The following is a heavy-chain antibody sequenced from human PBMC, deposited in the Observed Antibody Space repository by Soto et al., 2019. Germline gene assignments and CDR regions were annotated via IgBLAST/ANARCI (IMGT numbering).Heavy chain of an antibody. Sequence: ASVKVSCKASGYTFTSYGISWVRQAPGQGLEWMGWISAYNGNTNYAQKLQGRVTMTTDTSTSTAYRELRSLRSDDTAVYYCARAQRIAAAVTGWYFDLWGRGTLVTVSS. CDR2: ISAYNGNT. CDR1: GYTFTSYG. CDR3: ARAQRIAAAVTGWYFDL. J-gene: IGHJ2*01. D-gene: IGHD6-13*01. V-gene: IGHV1-18*01.